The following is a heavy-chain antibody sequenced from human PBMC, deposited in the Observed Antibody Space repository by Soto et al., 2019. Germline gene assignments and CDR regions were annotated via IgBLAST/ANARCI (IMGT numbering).Heavy chain of an antibody. CDR2: ISGSGGST. V-gene: IGHV3-23*01. J-gene: IGHJ3*02. D-gene: IGHD3-22*01. CDR1: GFTFSSYA. Sequence: GGSLRLSCAASGFTFSSYAMSWVRQAPGKGLEWVSAISGSGGSTYYADSVKGRFTISRDNSKNTLYLQMNSLRAEDTAVYYCAKLIDNYYDSSGYYIPSQDDAFDIWGQGTMVTVSS. CDR3: AKLIDNYYDSSGYYIPSQDDAFDI.